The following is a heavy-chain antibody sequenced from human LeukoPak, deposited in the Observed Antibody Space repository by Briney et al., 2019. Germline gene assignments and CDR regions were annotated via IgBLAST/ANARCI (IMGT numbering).Heavy chain of an antibody. Sequence: PGGSLRLSCAASGFTFSRFWMTWVRQAPGKGLEHVANINGDGREKYYVDSVKGRFTISRDNVRNSLFLQMSSLRVEDTAVYYCARDNSAEKGQQLANWGQGTRVTVST. J-gene: IGHJ4*02. CDR1: GFTFSRFW. CDR2: INGDGREK. V-gene: IGHV3-7*04. D-gene: IGHD6-13*01. CDR3: ARDNSAEKGQQLAN.